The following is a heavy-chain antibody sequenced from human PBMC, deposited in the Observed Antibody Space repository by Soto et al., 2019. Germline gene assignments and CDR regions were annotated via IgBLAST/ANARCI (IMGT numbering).Heavy chain of an antibody. V-gene: IGHV3-7*03. CDR3: AGGGYDFRSARGAWLDP. CDR2: VNQHGSEN. Sequence: GVSLRLSCAASAFTFSSYWMTWVRQAPGKGLESVATVNQHGSENYYVDSVTRRFTISRDNAKNSMYLQMNGLRVEDTAVYYCAGGGYDFRSARGAWLDPWGQRTLVTVSS. D-gene: IGHD3-3*01. J-gene: IGHJ5*02. CDR1: AFTFSSYW.